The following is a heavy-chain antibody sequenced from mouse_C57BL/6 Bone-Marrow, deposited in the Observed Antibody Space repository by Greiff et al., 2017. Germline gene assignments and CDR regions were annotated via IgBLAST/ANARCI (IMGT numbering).Heavy chain of an antibody. CDR2: ISSGSSTI. CDR3: ARPYEYDVWFAY. D-gene: IGHD2-4*01. Sequence: EVQLVESGGGLVKPGGSLKLSCAASGFTFSDYGMHWVRQAPEKGLEWVAYISSGSSTIYYADTVKGRFPSSRDNAKNTLFLQMTSLRSEDTAMYYCARPYEYDVWFAYWGQGTLVTVSA. V-gene: IGHV5-17*01. J-gene: IGHJ3*01. CDR1: GFTFSDYG.